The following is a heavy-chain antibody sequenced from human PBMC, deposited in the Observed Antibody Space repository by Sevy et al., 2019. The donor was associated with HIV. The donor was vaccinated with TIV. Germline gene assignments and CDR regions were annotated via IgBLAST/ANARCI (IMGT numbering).Heavy chain of an antibody. CDR3: ASGPTYGSGTY. J-gene: IGHJ4*02. D-gene: IGHD3-10*01. V-gene: IGHV3-30-3*01. CDR2: ISYDGSNK. Sequence: GGSLRLSCAASGFTFSSYAMHWVRQAPGKGLEWVAVISYDGSNKYYADSVKGRFTISRDNAKNSLYLQMNSLRAEDTAVYYCASGPTYGSGTYWGQGTLVTVSS. CDR1: GFTFSSYA.